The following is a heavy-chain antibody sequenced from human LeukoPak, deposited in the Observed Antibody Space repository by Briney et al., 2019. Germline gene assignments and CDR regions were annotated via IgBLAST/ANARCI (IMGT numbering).Heavy chain of an antibody. Sequence: GGSLRHSCAASGFTFSSYAMHWVRQAPGKGLEWVAVISYDGSNKYYADSVKGRFTISRDNSKNTLYLQMNSLRAEDTAVYYCARVPREPYYYYGMDVWGQGTTVTVSS. V-gene: IGHV3-30*04. CDR1: GFTFSSYA. J-gene: IGHJ6*02. CDR2: ISYDGSNK. D-gene: IGHD1-26*01. CDR3: ARVPREPYYYYGMDV.